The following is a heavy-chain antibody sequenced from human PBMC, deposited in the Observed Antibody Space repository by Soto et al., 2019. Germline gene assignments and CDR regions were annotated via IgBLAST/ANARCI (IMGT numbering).Heavy chain of an antibody. CDR2: IYYSGST. CDR3: ARLHSGSYLNWFAP. D-gene: IGHD1-26*01. CDR1: GGSISGYY. V-gene: IGHV4-59*08. J-gene: IGHJ5*02. Sequence: QVQLQESGPGLVKPSETLSLTCTVSGGSISGYYWSWIRQPPGKGLEWIGYIYYSGSTNYNPSLKSRGAXXVXTXXTQFSLKLSSVTAADTAVYYCARLHSGSYLNWFAPWGQGTLVTVSS.